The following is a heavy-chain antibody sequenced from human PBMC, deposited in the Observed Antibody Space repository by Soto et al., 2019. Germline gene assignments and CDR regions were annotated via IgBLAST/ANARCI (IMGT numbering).Heavy chain of an antibody. CDR1: FFTFSNYG. CDR3: ASDLVGASDSYGLDV. V-gene: IGHV3-33*01. Sequence: SLGLSCAASFFTFSNYGIHWVRQAPGKGLEWVAIIWHDGNNKYYADSVRGRFIISRDNSKNRLYLQMNSLRAEDTAVYYCASDLVGASDSYGLDVWGQGTPVTVSS. D-gene: IGHD1-26*01. J-gene: IGHJ6*02. CDR2: IWHDGNNK.